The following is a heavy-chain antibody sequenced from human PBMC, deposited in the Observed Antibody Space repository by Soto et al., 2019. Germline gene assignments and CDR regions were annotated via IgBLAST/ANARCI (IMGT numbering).Heavy chain of an antibody. CDR1: GFTFSSYD. Sequence: EVQLVESGGGLVQPGGSLRLSCAASGFTFSSYDMHWVRQATGKGLEWVSAIGTAGDTYYPGSVKGRFTISRENAKNSLYLQMNSLRAGDTAVYYCARGEGDYGDPEYCQHWGQGTLVTVSS. CDR3: ARGEGDYGDPEYCQH. V-gene: IGHV3-13*04. CDR2: IGTAGDT. D-gene: IGHD4-17*01. J-gene: IGHJ1*01.